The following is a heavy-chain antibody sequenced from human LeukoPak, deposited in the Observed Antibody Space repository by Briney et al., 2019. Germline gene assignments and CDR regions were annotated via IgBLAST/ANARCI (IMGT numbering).Heavy chain of an antibody. Sequence: GGTLRLSCAASGFSFDTYSMNWFRQAPGKGLERVSAISGSCGSTYYADSVKGRFTISRDNSKNTLYLQMNSLRAEDTAVYYCAKVGYYDSSGYPNWFGPWGQGTLVTVSS. CDR2: ISGSCGST. D-gene: IGHD3-22*01. CDR3: AKVGYYDSSGYPNWFGP. J-gene: IGHJ5*02. V-gene: IGHV3-23*01. CDR1: GFSFDTYS.